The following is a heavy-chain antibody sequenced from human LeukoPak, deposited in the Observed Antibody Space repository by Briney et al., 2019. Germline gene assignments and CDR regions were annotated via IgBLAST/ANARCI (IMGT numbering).Heavy chain of an antibody. CDR2: IKEDGTEK. Sequence: GESLRLSCAASGFTSSSHWMSWVRQVPGKGLEWVANIKEDGTEKYYVDSVKGRFTISRDNAKNSLYLQMNSLRAEDTAVYYCARDSHYDRSGHGYYFDFWGQGTLVTVSS. CDR3: ARDSHYDRSGHGYYFDF. D-gene: IGHD3-22*01. CDR1: GFTSSSHW. J-gene: IGHJ4*02. V-gene: IGHV3-7*01.